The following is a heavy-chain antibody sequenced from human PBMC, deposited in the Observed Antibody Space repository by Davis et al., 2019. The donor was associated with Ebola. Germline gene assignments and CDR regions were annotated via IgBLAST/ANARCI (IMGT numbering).Heavy chain of an antibody. CDR1: GFTFSSYE. Sequence: PGGSLRLSCAASGFTFSSYEMNWVRQAPGKGLEWVSYISSSGNTIYYADSVKGRFTISRDNAKNSLYLQMNSLRVEDTAMYYCAREMRGTADSHWGQGTLVTVSS. CDR2: ISSSGNTI. J-gene: IGHJ4*02. D-gene: IGHD1/OR15-1a*01. V-gene: IGHV3-48*03. CDR3: AREMRGTADSH.